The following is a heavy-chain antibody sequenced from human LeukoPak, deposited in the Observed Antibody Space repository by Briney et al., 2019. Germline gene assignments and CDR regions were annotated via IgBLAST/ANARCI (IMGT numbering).Heavy chain of an antibody. CDR3: AREDIVVVVAATRGGYYGMDV. V-gene: IGHV1-2*02. D-gene: IGHD2-15*01. CDR1: GYTFTGYY. J-gene: IGHJ6*02. CDR2: INPNSGGT. Sequence: ASVKVSCKASGYTFTGYYMHWVRQAPGQGLEWMGWINPNSGGTNYAQKFQGRVTMTRDTSISTAYMELSRLRSDDTAAYYCAREDIVVVVAATRGGYYGMDVWGQGTTVTVSS.